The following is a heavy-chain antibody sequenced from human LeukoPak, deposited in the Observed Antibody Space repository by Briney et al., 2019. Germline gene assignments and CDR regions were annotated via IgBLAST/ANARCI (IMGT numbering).Heavy chain of an antibody. CDR2: INWNGGST. Sequence: PGGSLRLSXAASGFIFDDYGMSWVGQSPGKGLEWVSGINWNGGSTCYADSVKGRFTISRDNAKNSLYLQMNSLRAEDTALYYCARTGYYDYVWGSYRSTYYFDYWGQGTLVTVSS. J-gene: IGHJ4*02. V-gene: IGHV3-20*04. CDR3: ARTGYYDYVWGSYRSTYYFDY. CDR1: GFIFDDYG. D-gene: IGHD3-16*02.